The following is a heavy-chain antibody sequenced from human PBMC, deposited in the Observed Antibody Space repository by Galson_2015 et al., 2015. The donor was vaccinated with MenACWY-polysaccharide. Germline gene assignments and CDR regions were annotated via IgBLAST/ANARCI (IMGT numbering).Heavy chain of an antibody. J-gene: IGHJ6*02. V-gene: IGHV3-23*01. CDR1: GFTFNNYY. Sequence: SLRLSCAAYGFTFNNYYMAWVRQAPGKGPEWVSALSKSGADTFYADSVRGRFTISRDNSQHTLYLHMNSLRLEDTAIYYCAKDLHWYGMDVWGHGTTVTVSS. CDR2: LSKSGADT. D-gene: IGHD3/OR15-3a*01. CDR3: AKDLHWYGMDV.